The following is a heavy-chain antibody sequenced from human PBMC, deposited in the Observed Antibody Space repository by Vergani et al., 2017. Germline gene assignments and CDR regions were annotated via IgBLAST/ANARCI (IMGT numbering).Heavy chain of an antibody. CDR3: ARERNLYSSGWYYFDY. CDR2: IWYDGSNK. Sequence: QVQLVESGGGVVQPGRSLRLSCAASGFTFSSYGMHWVRQAPGKGLEWVAVIWYDGSNKYYADSVKGRFTISRDNSKNTLYLQRNSLRAEDTAVYYCARERNLYSSGWYYFDYWGQGTLVTVSS. D-gene: IGHD6-19*01. V-gene: IGHV3-33*01. CDR1: GFTFSSYG. J-gene: IGHJ4*02.